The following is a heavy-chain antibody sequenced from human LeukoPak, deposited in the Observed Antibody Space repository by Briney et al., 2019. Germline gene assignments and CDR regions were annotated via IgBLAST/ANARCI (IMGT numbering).Heavy chain of an antibody. CDR1: GGSISSSSYY. J-gene: IGHJ4*02. D-gene: IGHD4-17*01. V-gene: IGHV4-39*01. CDR3: ASSHDYGDSHPSYFDY. Sequence: NPSETLSLTCTVSGGSISSSSYYWGWIRQPPGKGLEWIGSIYYSGSTYYNPSLKSRVTISVDTSKNQFSLKLSSVTAADTAVYYCASSHDYGDSHPSYFDYWGQGTLVTVSS. CDR2: IYYSGST.